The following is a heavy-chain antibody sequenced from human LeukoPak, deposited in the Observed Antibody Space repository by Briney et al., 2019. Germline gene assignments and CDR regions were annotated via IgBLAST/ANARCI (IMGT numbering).Heavy chain of an antibody. CDR2: IKQDGSEK. J-gene: IGHJ5*02. Sequence: GGSLRLSCAASGFTFSSYWMSWVRQAPGKGLEWVANIKQDGSEKYYVDSVKGRFTISRDNAKNSLYLQMNSLRGEDTAVYYCVRIPNSADFPNWFDPWGQGTLVTVSS. CDR1: GFTFSSYW. V-gene: IGHV3-7*01. D-gene: IGHD2/OR15-2a*01. CDR3: VRIPNSADFPNWFDP.